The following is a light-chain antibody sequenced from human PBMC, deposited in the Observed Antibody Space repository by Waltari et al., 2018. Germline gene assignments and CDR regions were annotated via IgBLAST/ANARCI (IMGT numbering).Light chain of an antibody. Sequence: QSVLTQPPSASGTPGQRVTISCSGTYSNIGNNVVTWYQQFPGKAPKLLIYRKDQRPAGVPDRFSGSKSGSSASLAISGLQSEDEADYYCAAWDDSLNGHWVFGGGTKVTVL. CDR3: AAWDDSLNGHWV. V-gene: IGLV1-44*01. CDR1: YSNIGNNV. CDR2: RKD. J-gene: IGLJ3*02.